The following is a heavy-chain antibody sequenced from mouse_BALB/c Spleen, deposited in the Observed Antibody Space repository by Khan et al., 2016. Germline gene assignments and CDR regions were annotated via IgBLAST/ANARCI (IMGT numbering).Heavy chain of an antibody. CDR3: ARSDYGDKDAMDY. V-gene: IGHV3-2*02. Sequence: EVQLQESGPGLVKPSQSLSLTCTVTGYSITSDYAWNWIRQFPGNRLEWMGYISYSGSTSYNPPLKSRISITRDTSKNQFFLQLNSVTSEDPATXYCARSDYGDKDAMDYWGQGTSVTVSA. D-gene: IGHD1-1*01. CDR1: GYSITSDYA. CDR2: ISYSGST. J-gene: IGHJ4*01.